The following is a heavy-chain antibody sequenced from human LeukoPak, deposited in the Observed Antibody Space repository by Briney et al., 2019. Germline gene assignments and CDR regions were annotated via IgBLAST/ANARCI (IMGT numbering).Heavy chain of an antibody. D-gene: IGHD3-10*01. CDR2: ISSGGSNI. J-gene: IGHJ4*02. CDR3: AREIELQWFGESDY. Sequence: KPGAPLRLSSAASRFTISSYSINCGRQAPGRRLWFVSSISSGGSNIYYAASVKGRFTVSRENAKNSLYFQRNSQRAEETAVYYCAREIELQWFGESDYWSQGNQVTVSS. V-gene: IGHV3-21*01. CDR1: RFTISSYS.